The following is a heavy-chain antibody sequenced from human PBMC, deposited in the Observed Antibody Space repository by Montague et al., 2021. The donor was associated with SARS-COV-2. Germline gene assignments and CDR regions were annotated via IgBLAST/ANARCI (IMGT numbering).Heavy chain of an antibody. Sequence: SETLSLTCTVSGGSISSSSYYWGWIRQPPGKGLEWIESIYYSGSTYYNPSLKSRVTISVDTSKNQFSLKLSSVTAADTAVYYCARVGRQQLVRLSGMDVWGQGTTVTASS. J-gene: IGHJ6*02. CDR3: ARVGRQQLVRLSGMDV. CDR2: IYYSGST. D-gene: IGHD6-13*01. CDR1: GGSISSSSYY. V-gene: IGHV4-39*07.